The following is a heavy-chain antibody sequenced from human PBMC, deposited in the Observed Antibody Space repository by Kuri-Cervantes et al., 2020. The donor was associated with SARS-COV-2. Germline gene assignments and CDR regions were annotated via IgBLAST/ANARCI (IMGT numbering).Heavy chain of an antibody. CDR2: IYHSGST. V-gene: IGHV4-38-2*01. CDR1: GYSISSGYY. Sequence: GSLRLSCAVSGYSISSGYYWGWIRQPPGKGLEWIGSIYHSGSTYYNPSLKSRVTISVDTSKNQFSLKLSSVTAADTAVYYCARHPSELNQLLYWVYYYYMDVWGKGTTVTVSS. CDR3: ARHPSELNQLLYWVYYYYMDV. J-gene: IGHJ6*03. D-gene: IGHD2-2*02.